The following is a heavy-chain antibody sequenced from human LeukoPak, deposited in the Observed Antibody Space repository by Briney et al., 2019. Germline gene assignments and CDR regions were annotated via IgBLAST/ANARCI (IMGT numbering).Heavy chain of an antibody. V-gene: IGHV4-59*12. CDR2: IYHSGST. Sequence: KTSETLSLTCTVSGGSISSYYWSWIRQPPGKGLEWIGYIYHSGSTYYNPSLKSRVTIPVDRSKNQFSLKLSSVTAADTAVYYCARGLVGSFFDYWGQGTLVTVSS. CDR3: ARGLVGSFFDY. D-gene: IGHD2-15*01. J-gene: IGHJ4*02. CDR1: GGSISSYY.